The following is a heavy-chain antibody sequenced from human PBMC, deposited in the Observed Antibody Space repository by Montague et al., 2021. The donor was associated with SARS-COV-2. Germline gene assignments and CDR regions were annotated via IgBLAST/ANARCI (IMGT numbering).Heavy chain of an antibody. J-gene: IGHJ4*02. Sequence: SETLSLTCAVYGGSFSGYDWTWIRQSPGKGLEWIGEINQSGNTKYTPSLKSRVTISVDTSKNQFSLKLSSVTAADTAVYYCARPRQLLRSYFDYWGQGTLVTVSS. CDR3: ARPRQLLRSYFDY. CDR2: INQSGNT. CDR1: GGSFSGYD. V-gene: IGHV4-34*01. D-gene: IGHD5-24*01.